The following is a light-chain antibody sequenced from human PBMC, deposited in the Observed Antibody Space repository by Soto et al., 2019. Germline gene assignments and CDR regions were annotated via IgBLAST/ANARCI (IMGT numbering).Light chain of an antibody. CDR2: GNN. Sequence: QAVVTQPPSVSGAPGQRVTISCTGSSSNIGAGYDVHWYQHLPGTAPKLLIYGNNNRPSGVPDRFSGSKSGTSASLAITGLQADDEADYYCQSYDSSLSDSGVFGGGTKVTVL. CDR3: QSYDSSLSDSGV. V-gene: IGLV1-40*01. CDR1: SSNIGAGYD. J-gene: IGLJ3*02.